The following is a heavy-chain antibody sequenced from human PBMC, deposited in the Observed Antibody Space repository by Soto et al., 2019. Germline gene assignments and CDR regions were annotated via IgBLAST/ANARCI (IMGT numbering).Heavy chain of an antibody. V-gene: IGHV4-31*03. J-gene: IGHJ3*02. CDR2: IYYSGST. CDR1: GGSISSGGYY. D-gene: IGHD3-22*01. CDR3: ARVGSYDGSGYNAFNI. Sequence: SETLSLTCTVSGGSISSGGYYWSWIRQHPGKGLEWIGYIYYSGSTYYNPSLKSRVTISVDTSKNQFSLKLSSVTAADTAVYYCARVGSYDGSGYNAFNIWRQGTMVT.